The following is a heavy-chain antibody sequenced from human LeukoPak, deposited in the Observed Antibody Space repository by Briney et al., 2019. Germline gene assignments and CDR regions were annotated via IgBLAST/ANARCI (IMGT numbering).Heavy chain of an antibody. J-gene: IGHJ3*02. CDR3: ARASTTVVTLDSLSI. Sequence: PGGSLRLSCAASGFTFSSYWMSWVRQAPGKGLEWVANIKQDGSEKYYVDSVKGRFTISRDNAKNSLDLQMNSLRVEDTALYFCARASTTVVTLDSLSIWGQGTMVTVSS. V-gene: IGHV3-7*01. D-gene: IGHD4-23*01. CDR1: GFTFSSYW. CDR2: IKQDGSEK.